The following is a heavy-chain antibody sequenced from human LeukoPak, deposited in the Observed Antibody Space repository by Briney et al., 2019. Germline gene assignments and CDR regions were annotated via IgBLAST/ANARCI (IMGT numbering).Heavy chain of an antibody. CDR1: GFTFDDYT. Sequence: GGSLRLSCAASGFTFDDYTMHWVRQAPGKGLEWVSLISWDGGSTYYADSVKGRFTISRDNSKNSLYLQMNSLRTEDTALYYCAKGGRVEMATIFDYWGQGTLVTVSS. CDR2: ISWDGGST. J-gene: IGHJ4*02. D-gene: IGHD5-24*01. V-gene: IGHV3-43*01. CDR3: AKGGRVEMATIFDY.